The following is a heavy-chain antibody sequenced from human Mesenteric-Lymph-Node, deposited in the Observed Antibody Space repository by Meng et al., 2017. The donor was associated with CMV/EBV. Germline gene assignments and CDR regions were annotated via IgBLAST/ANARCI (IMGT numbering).Heavy chain of an antibody. J-gene: IGHJ3*01. D-gene: IGHD3-22*01. Sequence: GGSLRLSCAASGFTFSSYWMHWVRQAPGKGLEWVSGIYADGGSTFYADSVKGRFTISRDNSKNTLYLQTSSLRAEDTAVYYCAKHYDSSDSVWGQGTMVTVSS. CDR1: GFTFSSYW. CDR2: IYADGGST. CDR3: AKHYDSSDSV. V-gene: IGHV3-23*03.